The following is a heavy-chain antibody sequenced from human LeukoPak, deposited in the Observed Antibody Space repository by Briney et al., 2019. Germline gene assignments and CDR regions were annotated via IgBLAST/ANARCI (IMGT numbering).Heavy chain of an antibody. J-gene: IGHJ5*02. V-gene: IGHV3-53*01. Sequence: GGSLSLSCAASGFIVTLNHITCVRQSAGTGLKGFSVIYGGGITYYGDSDRGRFTISRDYSNNTLYLQMNNVRADDTAVYYCARVITVFGGFDPWGQGTLVTVSS. CDR3: ARVITVFGGFDP. CDR1: GFIVTLNH. D-gene: IGHD3-3*01. CDR2: IYGGGIT.